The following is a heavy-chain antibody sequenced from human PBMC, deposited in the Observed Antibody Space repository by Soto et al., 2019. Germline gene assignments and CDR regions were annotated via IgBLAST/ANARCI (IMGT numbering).Heavy chain of an antibody. CDR3: AKDRVGGWYVEGAFDI. J-gene: IGHJ3*02. D-gene: IGHD6-19*01. Sequence: SETLSLTCTVSGCSVRSYVWSWVRQSPEKGLEWIAYIFYTGSSSYNPSLRSRAAMSIDTSKNRFSLKLISVTAEDTAVYYCAKDRVGGWYVEGAFDIWGQGTMVTVSS. CDR2: IFYTGSS. V-gene: IGHV4-59*02. CDR1: GCSVRSYV.